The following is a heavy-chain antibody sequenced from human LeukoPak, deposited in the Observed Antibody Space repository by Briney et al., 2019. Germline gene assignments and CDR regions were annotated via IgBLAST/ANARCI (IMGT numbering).Heavy chain of an antibody. CDR2: INAYNGKT. J-gene: IGHJ6*04. Sequence: ASVKVSCKASGYTFTSYCISWVRQAPGQGLEWMGWINAYNGKTNYAQKLQGRVTMTTDTSTSTAYMELRSLRSDDTAVYYCARAPYTVWFGESFSYYGMDVWGKGTTVTVSS. CDR1: GYTFTSYC. D-gene: IGHD3-10*01. CDR3: ARAPYTVWFGESFSYYGMDV. V-gene: IGHV1-18*04.